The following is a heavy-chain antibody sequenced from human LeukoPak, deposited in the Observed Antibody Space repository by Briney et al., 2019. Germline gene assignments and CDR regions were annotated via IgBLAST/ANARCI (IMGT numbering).Heavy chain of an antibody. J-gene: IGHJ4*02. CDR2: ISGSGGST. D-gene: IGHD6-19*01. V-gene: IGHV3-23*01. CDR1: GFTFSSYA. CDR3: ARDSSGWYGGYLDY. Sequence: PGGSLRLSCAASGFTFSSYAMSWVRQAPGKGLEWVSAISGSGGSTYYADSVKGRFTISRDNAKNSLYLQMNSLRAEDTTVYYCARDSSGWYGGYLDYWGQGTLVTVSS.